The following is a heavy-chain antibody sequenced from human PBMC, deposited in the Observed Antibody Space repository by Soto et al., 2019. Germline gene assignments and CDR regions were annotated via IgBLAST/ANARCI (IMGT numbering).Heavy chain of an antibody. V-gene: IGHV2-70*11. CDR1: GFSLGASELC. CDR2: IDWDDEK. CDR3: ARMRPTEDTYGYYYYLDY. D-gene: IGHD3-22*01. J-gene: IGHJ4*02. Sequence: SGPTLLNPTQTLTRTFTFSGFSLGASELCVSWIRQPPGKALEWLARIDWDDEKYYSTSLKTRLTISKDTSKNQVVLTMTNMDPVDTATYYCARMRPTEDTYGYYYYLDYWGQGTPVTVS.